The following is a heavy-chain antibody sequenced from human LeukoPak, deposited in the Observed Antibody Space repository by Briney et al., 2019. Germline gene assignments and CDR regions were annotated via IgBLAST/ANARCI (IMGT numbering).Heavy chain of an antibody. D-gene: IGHD1-26*01. J-gene: IGHJ4*02. CDR2: IRYDGSNK. V-gene: IGHV3-30*02. Sequence: GGSLRLSCAASGFTFSSYGMHWVRQAPGKGLEWVAFIRYDGSNKYYADSVKGRFTISRDNSKNTLYLQMNSLRAEDTAVYYCAKHKMGATPYFDYWGQGTLVTVSS. CDR1: GFTFSSYG. CDR3: AKHKMGATPYFDY.